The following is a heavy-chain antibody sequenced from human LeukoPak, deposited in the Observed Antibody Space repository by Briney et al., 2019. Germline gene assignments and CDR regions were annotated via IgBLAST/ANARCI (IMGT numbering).Heavy chain of an antibody. Sequence: SETLSLTCTVSGVSISSSRYYWGWIRQPPGKGLEWIGSIYYSGNTYYNPSLKSRVTISVDTSKSQFSLKLSSVTAADTAVYYCARVSDISWFDPWGQGTLVTVSS. CDR1: GVSISSSRYY. J-gene: IGHJ5*02. CDR3: ARVSDISWFDP. CDR2: IYYSGNT. V-gene: IGHV4-39*07. D-gene: IGHD2-21*01.